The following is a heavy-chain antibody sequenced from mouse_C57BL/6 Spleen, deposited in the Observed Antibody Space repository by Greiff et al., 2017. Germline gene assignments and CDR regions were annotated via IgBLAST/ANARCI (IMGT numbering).Heavy chain of an antibody. V-gene: IGHV1-81*01. J-gene: IGHJ4*01. CDR2: IYPRSGNT. CDR1: GYTFTSYG. D-gene: IGHD1-1*01. Sequence: QVQLKQSGAELARPGASVKLSCKASGYTFTSYGISWVKQRTGQGLEWIGEIYPRSGNTYYNEKFKGKATLTADKSSSTAYMELRSLTSEDSAVYFCARREEGGSSYYYAMDYWGQGTSVTVSS. CDR3: ARREEGGSSYYYAMDY.